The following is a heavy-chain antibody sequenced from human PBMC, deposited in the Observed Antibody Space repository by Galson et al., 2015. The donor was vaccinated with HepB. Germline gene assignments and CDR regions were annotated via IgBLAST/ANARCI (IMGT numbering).Heavy chain of an antibody. V-gene: IGHV1-8*01. Sequence: SVKVSCKASGYTFTSYDINWVRQATRQGLEWMGWMNPNSGNTGYAQKFQGRVTMTRNTSISTAYMELSSLRSEDTAVYYCALVPAARDYYYYYYMDVWGKGTTVTVSS. CDR1: GYTFTSYD. CDR2: MNPNSGNT. CDR3: ALVPAARDYYYYYYMDV. D-gene: IGHD2-2*01. J-gene: IGHJ6*03.